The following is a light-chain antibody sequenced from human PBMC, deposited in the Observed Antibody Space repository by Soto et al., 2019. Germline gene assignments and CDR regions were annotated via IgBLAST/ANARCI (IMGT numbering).Light chain of an antibody. CDR3: CSYAGSSSWV. Sequence: QAVVTQPASVSGSPGQSITISCTGTSSDVGSYNLVSWYQHHRGKAPKVIIYEDSKRPSGASNRFSGSKSGNTASLTISGLQAEDEADYYCCSYAGSSSWVFGGGTKLTVL. CDR2: EDS. V-gene: IGLV2-23*01. CDR1: SSDVGSYNL. J-gene: IGLJ2*01.